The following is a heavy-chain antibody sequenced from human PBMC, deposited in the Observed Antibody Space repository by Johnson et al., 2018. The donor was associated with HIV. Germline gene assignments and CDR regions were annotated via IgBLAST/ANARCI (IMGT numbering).Heavy chain of an antibody. J-gene: IGHJ3*01. CDR3: AIPYFFDSGNYR. Sequence: VQLVESGGGLVQPGGSLRLSCEASGFTFSSYAMHWVRQAPGEGLEYVSAISRDGVNTFYADSVKDRFTIFRDNSKNTLYLQMGSLRPEDMGIYYCAIPYFFDSGNYRWGQGTMLTVSS. D-gene: IGHD4-23*01. CDR1: GFTFSSYA. V-gene: IGHV3-64*07. CDR2: ISRDGVNT.